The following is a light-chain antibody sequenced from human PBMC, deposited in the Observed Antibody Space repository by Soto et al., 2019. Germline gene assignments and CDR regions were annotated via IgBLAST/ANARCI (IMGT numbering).Light chain of an antibody. CDR3: QSYDSGLSGYV. V-gene: IGLV1-40*01. CDR1: SSNIGAGYD. J-gene: IGLJ1*01. Sequence: QSVLTQPPSVSGAPGQRVTISCTGSSSNIGAGYDVHWYQQLPGTAPKLLIFININRPSGVPDRFSGSKSGTSASLAITGLRAEDEADYYSQSYDSGLSGYVFGTGTKLTVL. CDR2: INI.